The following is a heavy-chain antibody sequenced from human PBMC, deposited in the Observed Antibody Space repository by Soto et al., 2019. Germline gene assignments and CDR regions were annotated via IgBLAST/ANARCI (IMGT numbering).Heavy chain of an antibody. Sequence: QVQLVQSGNEVKKPGASVNVSCKASGYSFTRYGISWVRQAPGQGLEWMGWISGYNGKTKYAQKLQGRVSMTTDTDTSTAYIELRSLGCDDTAVYYCAREGDRPYYYYGMDVWGQGTTVTVSS. V-gene: IGHV1-18*01. D-gene: IGHD3-16*01. CDR2: ISGYNGKT. J-gene: IGHJ6*02. CDR1: GYSFTRYG. CDR3: AREGDRPYYYYGMDV.